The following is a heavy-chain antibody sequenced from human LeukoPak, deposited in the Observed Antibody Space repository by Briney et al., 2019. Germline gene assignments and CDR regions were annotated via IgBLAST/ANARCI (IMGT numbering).Heavy chain of an antibody. J-gene: IGHJ6*04. CDR2: ISSSGSTI. Sequence: GGSLRLSCAASGFAFNTYSMNWVRQAPGKGLEWVSYISSSGSTIYYADSVKGRFTISRDNAKNSLYLQMNSLRAEDTAVYYCAELGITMIGGVWGKGTTVTISS. V-gene: IGHV3-48*04. CDR3: AELGITMIGGV. D-gene: IGHD3-10*02. CDR1: GFAFNTYS.